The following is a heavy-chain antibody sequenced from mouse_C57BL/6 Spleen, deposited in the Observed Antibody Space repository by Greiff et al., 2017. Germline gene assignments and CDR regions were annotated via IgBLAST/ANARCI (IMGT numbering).Heavy chain of an antibody. CDR1: GFSLTSYG. D-gene: IGHD2-3*01. CDR2: IWSDRST. CDR3: ARHYDGDSYYAMEY. V-gene: IGHV2-6-1*01. Sequence: QVQLQEPGPGLVAPSQSLSITCTVSGFSLTSYGVHWLRQPPRKGLEWLVVIWSDRSTSYNPALKSRLSISKDNSKSQVFLKMNSLQTDATAMYYCARHYDGDSYYAMEYWGQGSSVTVSA. J-gene: IGHJ4*01.